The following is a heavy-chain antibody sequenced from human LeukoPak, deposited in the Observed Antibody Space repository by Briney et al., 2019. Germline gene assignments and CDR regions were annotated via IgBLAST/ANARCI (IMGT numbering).Heavy chain of an antibody. D-gene: IGHD6-19*01. CDR1: GFIFSDYS. V-gene: IGHV3-48*04. J-gene: IGHJ4*02. Sequence: GGSLRLSCAASGFIFSDYSMEWVRQAPGKGLEWISYISSTSTTIYYAGSVKGRFTISRDNAKNSLYLQMNSLRAEDTAVYYCARASTIRYSSVHYWGQGTLVTVSS. CDR2: ISSTSTTI. CDR3: ARASTIRYSSVHY.